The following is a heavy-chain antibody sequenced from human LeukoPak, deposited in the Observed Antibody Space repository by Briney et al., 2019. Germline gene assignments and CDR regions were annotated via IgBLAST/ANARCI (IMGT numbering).Heavy chain of an antibody. CDR2: ISYDGSNK. J-gene: IGHJ4*02. CDR1: GFTFSSYA. V-gene: IGHV3-30*04. Sequence: GGSLRLSCAASGFTFSSYAMHWVRQAPGKGLEWVAVISYDGSNKYYADSVKGRFTISRDNSKNTLCLQMNSLRAEDTAVYYCARGSGRLDYWGQGTLVTVSP. D-gene: IGHD3-10*01. CDR3: ARGSGRLDY.